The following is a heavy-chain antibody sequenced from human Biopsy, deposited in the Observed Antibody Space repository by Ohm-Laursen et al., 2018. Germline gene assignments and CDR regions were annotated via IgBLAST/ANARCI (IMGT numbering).Heavy chain of an antibody. J-gene: IGHJ5*02. CDR3: ARAGRYRLLSDP. CDR1: GYTFTTYY. Sequence: SSVKVSCKASGYTFTTYYIHWVRQATGQGPEWMGWMNPISGNTGYAHKFRGRVTMTSDSSISTAYLEVSSLTFEDTAVYYCARAGRYRLLSDPWGQGTLVTVSS. D-gene: IGHD2/OR15-2a*01. V-gene: IGHV1-8*01. CDR2: MNPISGNT.